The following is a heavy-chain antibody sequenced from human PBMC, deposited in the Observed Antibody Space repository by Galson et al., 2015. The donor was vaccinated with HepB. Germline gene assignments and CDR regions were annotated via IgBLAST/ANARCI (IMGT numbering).Heavy chain of an antibody. CDR1: RFIFSSYD. Sequence: SLRLSCAASRFIFSSYDFTWVRQAPGKGLEWVSTISRDGAYTYYADSVKGRFTISRDKSKNTLYLQMNNLRAEDSAIYYCATRVQLWARGQGALVTVSS. D-gene: IGHD1-1*01. CDR2: ISRDGAYT. CDR3: ATRVQLWA. J-gene: IGHJ4*02. V-gene: IGHV3-23*01.